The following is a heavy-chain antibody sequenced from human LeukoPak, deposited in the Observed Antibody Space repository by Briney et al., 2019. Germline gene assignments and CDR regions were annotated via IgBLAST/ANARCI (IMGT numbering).Heavy chain of an antibody. CDR2: IYYSGST. D-gene: IGHD7-27*01. CDR1: GGSISSSSYY. Sequence: SSETLSLTCTVSGGSISSSSYYWGWIRQPPGKGLDWIGSIYYSGSTYYNPSLKSRVTISVDTSKNQFSLKLSSVTAADTAVYYCARVHWGSLDYWGQGTLVTVSS. V-gene: IGHV4-39*07. J-gene: IGHJ4*02. CDR3: ARVHWGSLDY.